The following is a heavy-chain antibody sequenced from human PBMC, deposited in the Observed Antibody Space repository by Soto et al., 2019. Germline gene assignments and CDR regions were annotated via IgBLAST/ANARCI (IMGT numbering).Heavy chain of an antibody. D-gene: IGHD6-19*01. J-gene: IGHJ6*04. CDR3: ARELQWLVRGDYYYGMDV. CDR1: GFTFSNYW. Sequence: GGSLRLSCGASGFTFSNYWMHWVRQAPGEGLVWVSRISGDGRFTRFADSVKGRFTISRDNAKNTLYLQMNSLRAEDTAVYYCARELQWLVRGDYYYGMDVWGKGTTVTVSS. V-gene: IGHV3-74*01. CDR2: ISGDGRFT.